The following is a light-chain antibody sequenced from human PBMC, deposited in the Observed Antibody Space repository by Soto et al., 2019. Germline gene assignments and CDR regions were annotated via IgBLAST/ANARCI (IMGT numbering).Light chain of an antibody. J-gene: IGKJ1*01. Sequence: DIQMTQSPATLSASVGDSVTITCRASQSITNWLAWYQLKPGKAPKLLIHEASNLHSGVSSRFTGSGSGTDFTLTITSLQPEDFATYYGQQYKSYWTFGQGTRVDLK. CDR3: QQYKSYWT. V-gene: IGKV1-5*03. CDR2: EAS. CDR1: QSITNW.